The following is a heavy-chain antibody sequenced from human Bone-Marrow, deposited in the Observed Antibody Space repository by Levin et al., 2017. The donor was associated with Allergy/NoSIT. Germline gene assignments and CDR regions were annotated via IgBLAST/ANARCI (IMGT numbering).Heavy chain of an antibody. V-gene: IGHV3-23*01. CDR1: GFIFSRYA. Sequence: GESLKISCAASGFIFSRYAMSWVRQTPAKGLEWVSTLSGIDVTTYYADSVRGRFSISRDYSKNTLFLQMDSLRAEDTGVYYCAKGTTTVTTIDTWGQGTLVTVSS. J-gene: IGHJ4*02. D-gene: IGHD3-22*01. CDR2: LSGIDVTT. CDR3: AKGTTTVTTIDT.